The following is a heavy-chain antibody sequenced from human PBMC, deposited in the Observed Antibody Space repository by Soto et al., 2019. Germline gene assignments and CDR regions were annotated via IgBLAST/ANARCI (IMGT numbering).Heavy chain of an antibody. V-gene: IGHV1-69*12. CDR3: ARCSGGSCCLPDVYYYYGMDV. J-gene: IGHJ6*02. Sequence: QVQLVQSGAEVKKPGSSVTVSCKASGGTFSSYAISWVRQAPGQGLEWMGGIIPIFGTANSAQKFQGRVTISEEDATSTADMELSSMRSEATAVYSCARCSGGSCCLPDVYYYYGMDVWGQGTTVTVAS. D-gene: IGHD2-15*01. CDR1: GGTFSSYA. CDR2: IIPIFGTA.